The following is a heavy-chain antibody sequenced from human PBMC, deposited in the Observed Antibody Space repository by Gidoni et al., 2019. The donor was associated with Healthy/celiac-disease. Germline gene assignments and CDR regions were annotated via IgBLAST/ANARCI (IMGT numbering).Heavy chain of an antibody. D-gene: IGHD3-9*01. CDR1: GFTFSSYG. CDR2: ISYYGSNK. V-gene: IGHV3-30*18. Sequence: QVQLVESGGGVVQPGRSLRLSCAASGFTFSSYGMHWVRQAPGKGLEWVAVISYYGSNKYYADSVKGRFTISRDNSKNTLYLQMNSLRAEDTAVYYCAKEFPVLRYFDWSDPFFDYWGQGTLVTVSS. J-gene: IGHJ4*02. CDR3: AKEFPVLRYFDWSDPFFDY.